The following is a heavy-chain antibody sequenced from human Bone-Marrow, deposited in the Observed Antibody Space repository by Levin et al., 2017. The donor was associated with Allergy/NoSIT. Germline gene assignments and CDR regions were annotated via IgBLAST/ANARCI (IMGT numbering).Heavy chain of an antibody. J-gene: IGHJ6*02. Sequence: GGSLRLSCAASGFTFTDYAIHWIRQAPGRGLEWVSGVSWNSGTIGYADSVKGRFTIPRDNAKNSLFLQMNSLSTEDTALYFCARHKDYGGNGYYYYGMDVWGQGTTVTVSS. CDR2: VSWNSGTI. CDR3: ARHKDYGGNGYYYYGMDV. D-gene: IGHD4-23*01. V-gene: IGHV3-9*01. CDR1: GFTFTDYA.